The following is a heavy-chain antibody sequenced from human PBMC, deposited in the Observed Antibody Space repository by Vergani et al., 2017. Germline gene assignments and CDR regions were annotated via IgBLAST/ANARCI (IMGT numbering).Heavy chain of an antibody. Sequence: QVQLVQSGAEVKKPGSSVKVSCKASGGTFSSYAISWVRQAPGQGLEWMGGIIPIFGTANYAQKFQGRVTITADESTSTAYMELSIRGSEDTAGYDCARDVGIAVGFDPWGQGTLVTVSS. CDR1: GGTFSSYA. D-gene: IGHD6-19*01. CDR3: ARDVGIAVGFDP. V-gene: IGHV1-69*01. J-gene: IGHJ5*02. CDR2: IIPIFGTA.